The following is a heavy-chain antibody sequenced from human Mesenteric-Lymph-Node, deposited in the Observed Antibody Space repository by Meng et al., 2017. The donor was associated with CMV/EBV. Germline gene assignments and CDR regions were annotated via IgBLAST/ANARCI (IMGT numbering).Heavy chain of an antibody. J-gene: IGHJ6*02. CDR2: ISSSSYI. CDR1: GFTFSSYS. V-gene: IGHV3-21*01. Sequence: GGSLRLSCAASGFTFSSYSMNWVRQAPGKGLEWVSSISSSSYIYYADSVKGRFTISRDNAKNSLYLQMNSLRAEDTAVYYCARVGARKDSSGYLSYYYYGMDVWGQGTTVTVSS. D-gene: IGHD3-22*01. CDR3: ARVGARKDSSGYLSYYYYGMDV.